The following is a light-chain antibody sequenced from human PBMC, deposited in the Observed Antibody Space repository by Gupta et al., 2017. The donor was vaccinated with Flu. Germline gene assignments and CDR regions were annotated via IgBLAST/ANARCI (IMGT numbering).Light chain of an antibody. CDR1: QSLLHSNGYNY. CDR2: LNS. V-gene: IGKV2-28*01. CDR3: MQALQTSWT. Sequence: EIVMTQSPLSLPVTPGEPASISCRSSQSLLHSNGYNYLDWYLQKPGQSPQLLIYLNSNRASGVPDRFSASGSGTDFTLKISRVEAEDVGVYYCMQALQTSWTFGQGTKVEIK. J-gene: IGKJ1*01.